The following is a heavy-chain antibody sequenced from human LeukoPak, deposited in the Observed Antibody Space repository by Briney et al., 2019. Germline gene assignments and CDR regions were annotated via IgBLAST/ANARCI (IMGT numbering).Heavy chain of an antibody. D-gene: IGHD2-21*02. Sequence: GGSLRLSCTASGFTFGDYPMSWFRQAPGKGLEWVGFIRSKAYGGTTEYAASVKGRFTISRDDSKSIAYLQMNSLKTEDTAVYYCTRAYCGGDCPYYYYGMDVWGQGTTVTVSS. CDR1: GFTFGDYP. V-gene: IGHV3-49*03. CDR2: IRSKAYGGTT. CDR3: TRAYCGGDCPYYYYGMDV. J-gene: IGHJ6*02.